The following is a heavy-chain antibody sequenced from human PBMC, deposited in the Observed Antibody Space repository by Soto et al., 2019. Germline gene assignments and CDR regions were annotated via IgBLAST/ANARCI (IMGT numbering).Heavy chain of an antibody. CDR1: AGSISSSSYY. V-gene: IGHV4-39*01. Sequence: QLQLQESGPGLVKPSETLSLTCTVSAGSISSSSYYWGWIRQPPGKGLEWIGSIYYSGSNYYNPSLKSRVTISVDTSKNQFSLKLSSVTAADTAVYYCARLRRPNYDFWSGYLIPDYWGQGTLVTVSS. D-gene: IGHD3-3*01. CDR2: IYYSGSN. CDR3: ARLRRPNYDFWSGYLIPDY. J-gene: IGHJ4*02.